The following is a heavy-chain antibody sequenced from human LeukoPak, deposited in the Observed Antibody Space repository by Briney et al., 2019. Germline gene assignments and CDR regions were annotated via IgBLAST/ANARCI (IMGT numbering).Heavy chain of an antibody. CDR2: ISSSGSAI. V-gene: IGHV3-48*03. J-gene: IGHJ4*02. Sequence: GGSLRLSCAASGFTFSSYEMNWVRQAPGKGLEWVSYISSSGSAIYYADSVKGQFTISRDNAKNSLYMQMSSLRAEDTAVYYCARVHYYDSSGFDYWGQGTLVTVSS. CDR3: ARVHYYDSSGFDY. D-gene: IGHD3-22*01. CDR1: GFTFSSYE.